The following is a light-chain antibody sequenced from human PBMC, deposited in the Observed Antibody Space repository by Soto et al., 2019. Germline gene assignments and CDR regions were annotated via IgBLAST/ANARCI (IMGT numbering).Light chain of an antibody. CDR3: QQRSSWPPALS. V-gene: IGKV3-11*01. CDR2: DAS. J-gene: IGKJ4*01. Sequence: EIVLPQSPATRSLSPGERATLSCRASQGVRSFLAWYQQKPGQAPRLLIYDASNRATGVPGRFSGSGSGTDFTLTISSLEPEDFAVYYCQQRSSWPPALSFGGGTKVE. CDR1: QGVRSF.